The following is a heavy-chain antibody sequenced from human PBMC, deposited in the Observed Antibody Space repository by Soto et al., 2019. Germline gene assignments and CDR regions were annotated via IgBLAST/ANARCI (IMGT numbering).Heavy chain of an antibody. J-gene: IGHJ4*02. CDR1: GGSMSSYY. V-gene: IGHV4-59*08. D-gene: IGHD1-26*01. CDR2: IYYSGST. CDR3: ARRYGGNFDY. Sequence: SETLSLTCTVSGGSMSSYYWSWIRQPPGKGLEWIGYIYYSGSTNYNPSLKSRVTMSVDTPKNQFSLKLSSVTAADTAVYYCARRYGGNFDYWGQGTLVTVS.